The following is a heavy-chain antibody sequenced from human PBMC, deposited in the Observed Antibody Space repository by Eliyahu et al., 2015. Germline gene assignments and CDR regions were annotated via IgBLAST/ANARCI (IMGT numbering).Heavy chain of an antibody. CDR3: ARSDITIFGVVTTTAFDY. D-gene: IGHD3-3*01. V-gene: IGHV4-34*01. CDR2: INHSGST. CDR1: RGSFSGYY. Sequence: QVPLQQWGAGLLKPSETLSLTCAVYRGSFSGYYWSWIRQPPGKGLEWIGEINHSGSTNYNPSLKSRVTISVDTSKNQFSLKLSSVTAADTAVYYCARSDITIFGVVTTTAFDYWGQGILVTVSS. J-gene: IGHJ4*02.